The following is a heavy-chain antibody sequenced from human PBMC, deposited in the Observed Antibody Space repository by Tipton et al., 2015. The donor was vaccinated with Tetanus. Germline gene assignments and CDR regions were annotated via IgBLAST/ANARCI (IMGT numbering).Heavy chain of an antibody. CDR2: INHSGST. V-gene: IGHV4-34*01. J-gene: IGHJ4*02. D-gene: IGHD1-26*01. CDR3: ARHRAQWELLF. CDR1: GGSFSGYY. Sequence: TLSLTCAVYGGSFSGYYWSWIRQPPGKGLEWIGEINHSGSTNYNPSLKSRVTISVDTSKNQFSLKLSSVTAADTAVYYCARHRAQWELLFWSQGALVTVSS.